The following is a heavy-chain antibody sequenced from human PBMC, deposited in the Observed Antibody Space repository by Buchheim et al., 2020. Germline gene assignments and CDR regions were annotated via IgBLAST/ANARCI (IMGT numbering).Heavy chain of an antibody. Sequence: QVQLVESGGGVVQPGKSLRLSCAASGFIFSSYGMHWVRQAPGKGLEWVAFIRFDGSKTDYGDSVKGRFTISRDNSENTLYLQMNRLRSEGTAGYYCAKGKGSFGNWGLGT. V-gene: IGHV3-30*02. CDR2: IRFDGSKT. J-gene: IGHJ4*02. CDR3: AKGKGSFGN. D-gene: IGHD3-16*01. CDR1: GFIFSSYG.